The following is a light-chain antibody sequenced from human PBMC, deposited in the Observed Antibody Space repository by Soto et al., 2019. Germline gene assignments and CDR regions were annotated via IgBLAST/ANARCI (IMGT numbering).Light chain of an antibody. J-gene: IGKJ4*01. CDR1: QSISEY. V-gene: IGKV1-39*01. CDR3: QQGYSTPLP. CDR2: SAS. Sequence: DIQMTQSPSSLSASVGERVTITCRASQSISEYLNWYQQKPGKAPKLVIFSASTLQRGVPVRFSGSGSGTEFTLTISGLEAEDFGTYYCQQGYSTPLPFGGGTKVEI.